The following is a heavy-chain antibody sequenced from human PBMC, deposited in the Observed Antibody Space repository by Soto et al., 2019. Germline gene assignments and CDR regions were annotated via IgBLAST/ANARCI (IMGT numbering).Heavy chain of an antibody. CDR2: INPSGGST. CDR1: GYTFTSYY. CDR3: ARGKYCSGGSCYLRRYYYYYMDV. D-gene: IGHD2-15*01. Sequence: ASVKVSCKASGYTFTSYYMHWVRQAPGQGLEWMGIINPSGGSTSYAQKFQGRVTMTRDTSTSTVYMELSSLRSEDTAVYYCARGKYCSGGSCYLRRYYYYYMDVWGKGTTVTVSS. J-gene: IGHJ6*03. V-gene: IGHV1-46*03.